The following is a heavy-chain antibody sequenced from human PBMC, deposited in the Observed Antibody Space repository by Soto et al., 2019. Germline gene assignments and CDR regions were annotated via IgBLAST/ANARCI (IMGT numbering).Heavy chain of an antibody. CDR3: ARPANTVADHFDL. CDR1: GYTFTIYW. CDR2: IYPSDSDT. Sequence: PGESLKISCQASGYTFTIYWIGWVRQIPGKGLEWMGIIYPSDSDTRYSPSFQGQVTISADQSINTAYLQWDSLKASDTAIYYCARPANTVADHFDLWGQGTPVTVSS. J-gene: IGHJ4*02. D-gene: IGHD4-17*01. V-gene: IGHV5-51*01.